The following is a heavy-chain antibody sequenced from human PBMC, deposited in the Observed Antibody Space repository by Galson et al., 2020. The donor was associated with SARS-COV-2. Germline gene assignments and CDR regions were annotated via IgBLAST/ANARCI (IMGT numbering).Heavy chain of an antibody. J-gene: IGHJ3*02. V-gene: IGHV4-38-2*01. Sequence: SETLSLTCAASGYSISSGYYWGWIRQPPGKGQEWTGSIYHSGSTWYYPSLRSRVTISVDTSKNQFSLKLSSVTAADTAVYYCARIAGYSSGWYREGDAFDIWGQGTMVTVSS. D-gene: IGHD6-19*01. CDR1: GYSISSGYY. CDR2: IYHSGST. CDR3: ARIAGYSSGWYREGDAFDI.